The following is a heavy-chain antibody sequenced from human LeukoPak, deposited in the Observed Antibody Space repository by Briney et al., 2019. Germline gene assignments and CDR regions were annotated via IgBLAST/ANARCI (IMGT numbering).Heavy chain of an antibody. J-gene: IGHJ3*02. CDR2: IYSGGST. D-gene: IGHD3-3*01. CDR3: ARGKILRFLEWLNSPAFDI. CDR1: GFTFSSYE. Sequence: GGSLRLSCAASGFTFSSYEMSWVRQAPGKGLEWVSVIYSGGSTYYADSVKGRFTISRDNSKNTLYLQMNSLRAEDTAVYYCARGKILRFLEWLNSPAFDIWGQGTMVTVSS. V-gene: IGHV3-66*01.